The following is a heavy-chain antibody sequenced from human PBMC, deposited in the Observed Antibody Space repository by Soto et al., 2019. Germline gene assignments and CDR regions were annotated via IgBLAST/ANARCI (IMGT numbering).Heavy chain of an antibody. CDR1: AGTFRSYA. Sequence: ASVKVSCKAAAGTFRSYAMSWVRQAPGQGLEWMGGIIPIFGTANYAQKFQGRVTITADESTSTAYMELSSLRSEDTAVYYCARNYGDYVAPKYGMDVWGQGTTVTVSS. CDR2: IIPIFGTA. D-gene: IGHD4-17*01. V-gene: IGHV1-69*13. CDR3: ARNYGDYVAPKYGMDV. J-gene: IGHJ6*02.